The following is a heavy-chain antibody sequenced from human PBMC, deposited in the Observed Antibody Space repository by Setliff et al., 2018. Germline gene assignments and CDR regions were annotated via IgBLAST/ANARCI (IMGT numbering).Heavy chain of an antibody. CDR1: EFTFSRYF. J-gene: IGHJ2*01. Sequence: LRLSCVASEFTFSRYFMTWVRQAPGKGLEWIASISGSGGDTDSADSMKGRFTISRDNSKNTLYLQMNSLRPEDTAIYYCARDPDTSSKVDVWGRGTLVTVSS. D-gene: IGHD5-18*01. CDR3: ARDPDTSSKVDV. CDR2: ISGSGGDT. V-gene: IGHV3-23*01.